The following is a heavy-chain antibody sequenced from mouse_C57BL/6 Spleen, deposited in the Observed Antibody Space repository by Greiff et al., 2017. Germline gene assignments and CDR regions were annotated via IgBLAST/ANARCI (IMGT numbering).Heavy chain of an antibody. CDR3: ASDYYGSSPFDY. J-gene: IGHJ2*01. V-gene: IGHV1-19*01. Sequence: EVQLQQSGPVLVKPGASVKMSCKASGYTFTDYYMNWVKQSHGKSLEWIGVINPYNGGTSYNQKFKGKATLTVDKSSSTAYMELNSLTSEDSAVYYCASDYYGSSPFDYWGQGTTLTVSS. CDR1: GYTFTDYY. CDR2: INPYNGGT. D-gene: IGHD1-1*01.